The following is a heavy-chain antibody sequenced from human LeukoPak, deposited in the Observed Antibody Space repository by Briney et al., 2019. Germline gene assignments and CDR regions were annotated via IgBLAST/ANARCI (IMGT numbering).Heavy chain of an antibody. CDR1: GFTFSRSW. J-gene: IGHJ4*02. CDR2: IKEDGRQN. V-gene: IGHV3-7*04. CDR3: ARDRGYDTFDF. D-gene: IGHD5-12*01. Sequence: GGPLRLSCAASGFTFSRSWMSWVRQAPGKGLEWVAKIKEDGRQNYYVDSVKGRFTISRDNAKNSLYLQMNSLRGEDTAVYYCARDRGYDTFDFWGQGTLVTVSS.